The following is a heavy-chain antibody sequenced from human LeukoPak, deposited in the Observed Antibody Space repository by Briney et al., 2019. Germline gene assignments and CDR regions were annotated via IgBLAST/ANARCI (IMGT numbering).Heavy chain of an antibody. CDR1: GFTFDDYT. Sequence: GGSLRLSCAASGFTFDDYTMHWVRQAPGKGLEWVSLISWDGGSTYYADSVKGRFTISRDNSKNSLYLQMNSLRTEDTALYYCAKDLNWGLDYYYGMDVWGQGTTVTVSS. CDR2: ISWDGGST. D-gene: IGHD7-27*01. V-gene: IGHV3-43*01. CDR3: AKDLNWGLDYYYGMDV. J-gene: IGHJ6*02.